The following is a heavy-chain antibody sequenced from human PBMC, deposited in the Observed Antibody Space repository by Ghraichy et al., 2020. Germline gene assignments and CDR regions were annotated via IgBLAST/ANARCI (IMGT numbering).Heavy chain of an antibody. CDR2: IKRKTDGGTT. CDR3: TTVVRGYDFWSGYKTVDAFDI. D-gene: IGHD3-3*01. J-gene: IGHJ3*02. V-gene: IGHV3-15*01. Sequence: GGSLRLSCAASGFTFSNAWMSWVRQAPGKGLEWVGRIKRKTDGGTTDYAAPVKGRFTISRDDSKNTLYLQMNSLKTEDTAVYYCTTVVRGYDFWSGYKTVDAFDIWGQ. CDR1: GFTFSNAW.